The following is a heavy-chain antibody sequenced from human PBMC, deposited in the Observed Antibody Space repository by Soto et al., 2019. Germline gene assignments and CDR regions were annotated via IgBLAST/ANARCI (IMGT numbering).Heavy chain of an antibody. CDR1: GFTFSSYA. V-gene: IGHV3-30*04. Sequence: GWSLRLSCAASGFTFSSYAMHWVRQAPGKGLEWVAVISYDGSNKYYADSVKGRFTISRDNSKNTLYLQMNSLRAEDTAVYYCARARDSSGYYYYYYGMDVWGQGTTVTVSS. CDR2: ISYDGSNK. D-gene: IGHD3-22*01. J-gene: IGHJ6*02. CDR3: ARARDSSGYYYYYYGMDV.